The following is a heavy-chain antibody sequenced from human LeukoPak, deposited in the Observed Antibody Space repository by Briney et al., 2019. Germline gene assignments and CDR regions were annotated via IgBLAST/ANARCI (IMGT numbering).Heavy chain of an antibody. V-gene: IGHV4-39*01. D-gene: IGHD6-6*01. CDR3: ARGAYTSSRFDP. J-gene: IGHJ5*02. CDR1: GGSISTGTYY. CDR2: IYYSGST. Sequence: SETLSLTCTVSGGSISTGTYYWGWIRQPPGKGLEWIGSIYYSGSTYYTPSLKSRVTISVDTSRNQFSLKLTSVTAADTAIYYCARGAYTSSRFDPWGQGILVTVSS.